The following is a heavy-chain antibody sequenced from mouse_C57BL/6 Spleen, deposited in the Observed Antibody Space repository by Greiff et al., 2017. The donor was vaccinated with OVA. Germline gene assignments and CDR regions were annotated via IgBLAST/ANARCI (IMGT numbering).Heavy chain of an antibody. CDR1: GFTFSDYG. Sequence: EVQRVESGGGLVKPGGSLKLSCAASGFTFSDYGMHWVRQAPEKGLEWVAYISSGSSTIYYADTVKGRFTISRDNAKNTLFLQMTSLRSEDTAMYYCAKTAQASYYYAMDHWGQGTSVTVSS. V-gene: IGHV5-17*01. CDR3: AKTAQASYYYAMDH. CDR2: ISSGSSTI. J-gene: IGHJ4*01. D-gene: IGHD3-2*02.